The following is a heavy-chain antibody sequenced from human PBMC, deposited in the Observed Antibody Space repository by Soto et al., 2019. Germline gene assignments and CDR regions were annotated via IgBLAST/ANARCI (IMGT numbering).Heavy chain of an antibody. V-gene: IGHV3-30*09. CDR3: AIQQLMGHNWFDP. J-gene: IGHJ5*02. CDR1: GFTFRSHA. D-gene: IGHD5-18*01. Sequence: GGSLRLSCAASGFTFRSHAMHWVRQAPGKGLEWVAVISYDESKKYYADSVKGRFAISRDNSKNTLYLQMNSLRAEDTAVYYCAIQQLMGHNWFDPWGQGTLVTVSS. CDR2: ISYDESKK.